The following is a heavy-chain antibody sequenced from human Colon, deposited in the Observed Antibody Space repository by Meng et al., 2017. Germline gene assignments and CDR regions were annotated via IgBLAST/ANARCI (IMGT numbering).Heavy chain of an antibody. CDR1: GFNFGDFA. J-gene: IGHJ4*02. V-gene: IGHV3-49*03. Sequence: GESLKISCTASGFNFGDFAMTWYRQAPGKGLEWIGFIRSGIYGGTAAYAASMKDRFTISRDDSKNTVYLQMNSLKIEDTAVYYCTRDPQGRVCYDGFDSWGQGSLVTVSS. CDR2: IRSGIYGGTA. CDR3: TRDPQGRVCYDGFDS. D-gene: IGHD3-3*01.